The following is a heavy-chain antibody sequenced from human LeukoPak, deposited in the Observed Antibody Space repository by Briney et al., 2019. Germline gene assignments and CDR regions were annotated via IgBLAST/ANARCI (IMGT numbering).Heavy chain of an antibody. Sequence: GGSLRLSCAASGFTFSSYGMHWVRQAPGKGLEWVAVISYDGSNKYYADSVKGRFTISRDNSENTLYLQMNSLRAEDTAVYYCAKAEDYSFDYWGQGTLVTVSS. V-gene: IGHV3-30*18. CDR3: AKAEDYSFDY. D-gene: IGHD2-15*01. CDR1: GFTFSSYG. J-gene: IGHJ4*02. CDR2: ISYDGSNK.